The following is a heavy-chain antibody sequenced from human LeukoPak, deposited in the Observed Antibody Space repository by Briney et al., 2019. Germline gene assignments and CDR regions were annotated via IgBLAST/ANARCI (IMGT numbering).Heavy chain of an antibody. D-gene: IGHD3/OR15-3a*01. V-gene: IGHV3-23*01. J-gene: IGHJ3*02. CDR1: GFTFTNYA. CDR2: GGSGGGT. CDR3: ASRTWTGAGYYAFDI. Sequence: PGGSLRLSCAASGFTFTNYAVSWVRQAPGKGLEWDSAGGSGGGTYYADSVKGRFTISRDNSGNTLSLQMNSLRVDDTAVYYCASRTWTGAGYYAFDIWGQGTMVTVSS.